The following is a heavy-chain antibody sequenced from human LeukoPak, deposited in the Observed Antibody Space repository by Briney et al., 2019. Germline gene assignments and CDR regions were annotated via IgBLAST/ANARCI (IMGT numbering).Heavy chain of an antibody. D-gene: IGHD3-10*01. J-gene: IGHJ6*01. Sequence: PGGSLRLSCAASGFTFNSFCMNWVRQAPGKGLEWVSYISYSSSLTDYADSVKGRFTISRDNAKNSLSLQLNSLRDEDTAVYFCAKVIRGGYGLDVWGQGTTVTVSS. V-gene: IGHV3-48*02. CDR2: ISYSSSLT. CDR1: GFTFNSFC. CDR3: AKVIRGGYGLDV.